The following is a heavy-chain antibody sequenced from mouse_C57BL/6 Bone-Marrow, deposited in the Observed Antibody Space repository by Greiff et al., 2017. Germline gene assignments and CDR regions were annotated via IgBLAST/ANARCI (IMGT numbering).Heavy chain of an antibody. CDR2: IDPSDSET. Sequence: QVQLQQPGAELVRPGSSVKLSCKASGHTFTSYWMHWVKQRPIQGLEWIGNIDPSDSETHYNQKFKDKATLTVDKSSSTAYMQLSSLTSEDSAVYYCARSPWLLDAMDYWGQGTSVTVSS. D-gene: IGHD2-3*01. CDR3: ARSPWLLDAMDY. J-gene: IGHJ4*01. CDR1: GHTFTSYW. V-gene: IGHV1-52*01.